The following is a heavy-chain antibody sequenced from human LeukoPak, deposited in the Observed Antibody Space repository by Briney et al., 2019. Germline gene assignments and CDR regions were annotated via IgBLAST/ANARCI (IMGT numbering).Heavy chain of an antibody. D-gene: IGHD3-22*01. Sequence: SVKVSCKASGYTFTGYYMHWVRQAPGQGLEWMGGIIPIFGTANYAQKFQGRVTITADESTSTAYMELSSLRSEDTAVYYCARSNYDSSGYDAFDIWGQGTMVTVSS. J-gene: IGHJ3*02. CDR1: GYTFTGYY. CDR3: ARSNYDSSGYDAFDI. CDR2: IIPIFGTA. V-gene: IGHV1-69*13.